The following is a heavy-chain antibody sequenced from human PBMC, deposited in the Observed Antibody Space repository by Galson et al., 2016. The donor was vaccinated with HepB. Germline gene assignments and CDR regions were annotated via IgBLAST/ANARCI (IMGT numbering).Heavy chain of an antibody. D-gene: IGHD1-26*01. CDR2: IYYSGST. CDR1: GGSISSSSYY. J-gene: IGHJ4*02. V-gene: IGHV4-39*01. Sequence: EPLSLTCTVSGGSISSSSYYWGWIRQPPGKGLEWIGSIYYSGSTYYNPSLKRRVTISVDTSKNQFSLKLSAVTAADTAVYYCARRGRVGGGSSYWGQGTLVTVSS. CDR3: ARRGRVGGGSSY.